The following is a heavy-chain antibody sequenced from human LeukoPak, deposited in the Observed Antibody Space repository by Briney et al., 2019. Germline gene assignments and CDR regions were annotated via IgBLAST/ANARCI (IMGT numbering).Heavy chain of an antibody. J-gene: IGHJ3*02. CDR2: ISCSGVST. CDR1: GFTFSSYA. Sequence: AGTLRLSCAASGFTFSSYAMSWVRQAPGKGLEWVSGISCSGVSTYYADSVKGRFTISRDNSKNTLYLQMNSLRAEDTAVYYCAKTRGIVVVAATRGAFDIWGQGTMVTLSS. CDR3: AKTRGIVVVAATRGAFDI. V-gene: IGHV3-23*01. D-gene: IGHD2-15*01.